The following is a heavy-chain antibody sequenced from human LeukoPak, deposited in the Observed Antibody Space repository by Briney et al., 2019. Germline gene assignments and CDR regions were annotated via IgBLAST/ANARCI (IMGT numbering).Heavy chain of an antibody. J-gene: IGHJ4*02. CDR3: ARGRNYYGSGSYSVKY. CDR2: IYHSGST. CDR1: GYSISSGYY. V-gene: IGHV4-38-2*02. D-gene: IGHD3-10*01. Sequence: SETLSLTCSVSGYSISSGYYWGWIRQPPGKGLEWIGSIYHSGSTNYNPSLKSRVTISVDTSKNQFSLKLSSVTAADTAVYYCARGRNYYGSGSYSVKYWGQGTLVTVSS.